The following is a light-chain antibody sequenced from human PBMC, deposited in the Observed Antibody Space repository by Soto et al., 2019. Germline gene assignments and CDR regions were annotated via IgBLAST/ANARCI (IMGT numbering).Light chain of an antibody. Sequence: QSALTQPPSASGSPGQSVTISCTGTSSDVGDYNYVSWYQQHPAKAPKLMIYEVSKRPSGVPDRFSASKSGNTASLTVSGLQPEDEADYYCSSYAGTNNYVFGTGTKLTVL. CDR1: SSDVGDYNY. CDR2: EVS. CDR3: SSYAGTNNYV. V-gene: IGLV2-8*01. J-gene: IGLJ1*01.